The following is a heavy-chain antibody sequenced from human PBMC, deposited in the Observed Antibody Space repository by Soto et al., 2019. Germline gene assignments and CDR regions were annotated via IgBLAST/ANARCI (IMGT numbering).Heavy chain of an antibody. D-gene: IGHD6-19*01. CDR2: IKQDGTEK. J-gene: IGHJ5*02. CDR1: GFTFTDYW. Sequence: GGSLRLSCAASGFTFTDYWMSWVRQAPGKGLEWVASIKQDGTEKYFVDSVKGRFIISRDNAKNSVYLQMNSLRAEDTAVYYCAKGYSSGWYFGLNWFDPWGQGTLVTVSS. V-gene: IGHV3-7*03. CDR3: AKGYSSGWYFGLNWFDP.